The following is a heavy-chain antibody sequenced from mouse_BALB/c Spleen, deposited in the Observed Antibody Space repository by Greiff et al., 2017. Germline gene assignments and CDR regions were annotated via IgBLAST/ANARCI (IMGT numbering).Heavy chain of an antibody. Sequence: QVQLKQSGAELVRPGTSVKVSCKASGYAFTNYLIEWVKQRPGQGLEWIGVINPGSGGTNYNEKFKGKATLTADKSSSTAYMQLSSLTSDDSAVYFCARSPNYYGSYFDYWGQGTTLTVSS. D-gene: IGHD1-1*01. CDR3: ARSPNYYGSYFDY. J-gene: IGHJ2*01. CDR2: INPGSGGT. CDR1: GYAFTNYL. V-gene: IGHV1-54*01.